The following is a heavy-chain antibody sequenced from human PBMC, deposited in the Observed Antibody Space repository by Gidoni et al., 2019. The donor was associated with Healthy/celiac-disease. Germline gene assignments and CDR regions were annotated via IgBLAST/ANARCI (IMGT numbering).Heavy chain of an antibody. Sequence: QAPGKGLEWVGRIKSKTDGGTTDYAAPVKGRFTISRDDSKNTLYLQMNSLKTEDTAVYYCTTAGSVADYYFDYWGQGTLVTVSS. CDR3: TTAGSVADYYFDY. V-gene: IGHV3-15*01. J-gene: IGHJ4*02. CDR2: IKSKTDGGTT. D-gene: IGHD6-19*01.